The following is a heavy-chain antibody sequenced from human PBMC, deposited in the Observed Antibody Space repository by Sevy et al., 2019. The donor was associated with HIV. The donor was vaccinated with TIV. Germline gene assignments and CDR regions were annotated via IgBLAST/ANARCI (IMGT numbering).Heavy chain of an antibody. Sequence: SETLSLTCSVSGGSISSYFWTWVRQSPGKGLEWIGNIYFTGNTDYSPSLKSRVTLSRDTSKSQFPLTLKSVTAADTAIYFCARDSTTRPRVLDYWGQGTLVTVSS. J-gene: IGHJ4*02. CDR3: ARDSTTRPRVLDY. CDR2: IYFTGNT. D-gene: IGHD1-1*01. CDR1: GGSISSYF. V-gene: IGHV4-59*01.